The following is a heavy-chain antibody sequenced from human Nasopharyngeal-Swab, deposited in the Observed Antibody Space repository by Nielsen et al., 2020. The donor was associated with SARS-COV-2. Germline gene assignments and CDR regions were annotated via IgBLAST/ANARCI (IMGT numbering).Heavy chain of an antibody. CDR2: ISGSGGST. J-gene: IGHJ4*02. CDR3: AKDPRNTAMVNYFDY. V-gene: IGHV3-23*01. CDR1: GFTFSSYD. Sequence: GESLKISCAASGFTFSSYDMSWVRQAPGKGLEWVSAISGSGGSTYYADSVTGRFTISRDNSKNTLYLQMNSLRAEDTAVYYCAKDPRNTAMVNYFDYWGQGTLVTVSS. D-gene: IGHD5-18*01.